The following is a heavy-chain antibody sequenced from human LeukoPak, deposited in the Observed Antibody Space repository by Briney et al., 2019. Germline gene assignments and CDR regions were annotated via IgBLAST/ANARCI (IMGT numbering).Heavy chain of an antibody. CDR2: THYGGST. CDR1: GDSISSSSYY. Sequence: SETLSLTCTVSGDSISSSSYYWGWIRQPPGKGLEWIANTHYGGSTYYNPSLKSRVTLSVDTSENQFSLKLSSVTAADTAVYYCARWKVLFSGRAWATISGEYFDYWGQGTLVTVSS. J-gene: IGHJ4*02. D-gene: IGHD5-24*01. V-gene: IGHV4-39*07. CDR3: ARWKVLFSGRAWATISGEYFDY.